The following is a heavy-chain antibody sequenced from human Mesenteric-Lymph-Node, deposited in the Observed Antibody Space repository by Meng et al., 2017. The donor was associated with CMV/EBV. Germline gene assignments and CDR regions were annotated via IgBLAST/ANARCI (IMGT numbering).Heavy chain of an antibody. D-gene: IGHD6-13*01. Sequence: SVKVSCKASGGTFSSYAISWVRQAPGQGLEWMGGIIPILGIANYAQKFQGRVTITADKSTSTAYMELSSLRSEDTAVYYCARDGMAGNYYYYYGMDVWGQGTTVTVSS. CDR3: ARDGMAGNYYYYYGMDV. V-gene: IGHV1-69*10. J-gene: IGHJ6*02. CDR1: GGTFSSYA. CDR2: IIPILGIA.